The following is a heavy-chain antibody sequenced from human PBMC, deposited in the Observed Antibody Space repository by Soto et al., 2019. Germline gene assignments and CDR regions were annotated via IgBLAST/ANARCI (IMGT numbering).Heavy chain of an antibody. V-gene: IGHV1-18*01. Sequence: ASVNVSCKASGYTFTSYGISWVRQAPGQGLEWMGWISAYNGNTNYAQKLQGRVTMTTDTSTSTAYMELRSLRSDDTAVYYCARFGSSGDYYYYYMDVWGKGTTVTVSS. CDR3: ARFGSSGDYYYYYMDV. CDR1: GYTFTSYG. J-gene: IGHJ6*03. CDR2: ISAYNGNT. D-gene: IGHD6-6*01.